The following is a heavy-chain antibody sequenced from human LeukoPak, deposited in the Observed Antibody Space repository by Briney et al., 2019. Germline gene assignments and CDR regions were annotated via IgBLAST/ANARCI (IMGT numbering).Heavy chain of an antibody. CDR2: ISTGSSYI. CDR3: AELGITMIGGV. J-gene: IGHJ6*04. V-gene: IGHV3-21*01. CDR1: GFTFSSYS. Sequence: GGSLRLSCAASGFTFSSYSMNWVRQAPGKGLQWVSSISTGSSYIYYADSVKGRFTISRDNAKNSLYLQMNSLRAEDTAVYYCAELGITMIGGVWGKGTTVTVSS. D-gene: IGHD3-10*02.